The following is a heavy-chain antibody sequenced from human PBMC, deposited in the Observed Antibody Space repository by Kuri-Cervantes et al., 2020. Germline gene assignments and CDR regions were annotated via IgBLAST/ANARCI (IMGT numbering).Heavy chain of an antibody. D-gene: IGHD6-13*01. Sequence: ASVNVSCKDSGYTFTSYGISCVRQAPGQGLEWMGWISAYNGNTNYTQKLQGRVTMTTDTSTLTAYMELSSLRSDDTAVYYCARGNLGGYMANWFDPWGQGTLVTVSS. CDR1: GYTFTSYG. CDR2: ISAYNGNT. V-gene: IGHV1-18*01. CDR3: ARGNLGGYMANWFDP. J-gene: IGHJ5*02.